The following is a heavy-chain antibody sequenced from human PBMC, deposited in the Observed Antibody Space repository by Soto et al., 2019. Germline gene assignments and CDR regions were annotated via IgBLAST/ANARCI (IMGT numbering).Heavy chain of an antibody. D-gene: IGHD6-19*01. CDR1: GGTFSNNV. CDR3: ASGITVAFDH. Sequence: QVQLVQSGAEVKTPGSSVKVTCKASGGTFSNNVISWVRQAPGQGLEWMGGITRIFGTATTNYAQKFQGRITITEDESTNTAYMELSSLRSEDTALYYCASGITVAFDHWGQGTLVTVSS. J-gene: IGHJ5*02. V-gene: IGHV1-69*01. CDR2: ITRIFGTA.